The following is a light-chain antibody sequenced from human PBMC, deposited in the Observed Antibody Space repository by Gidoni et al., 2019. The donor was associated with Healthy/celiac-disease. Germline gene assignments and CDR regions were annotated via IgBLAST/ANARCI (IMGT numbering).Light chain of an antibody. J-gene: IGKJ4*01. CDR1: QDISNY. CDR2: DAS. Sequence: IQMTQSQSSLSASVGDRVTTTCQAMQDISNYLNWYQQKPGKAPKLLIYDASNLETGVPSRFSGSGSWTDFTFTIISLQPEDIATYYCQQYDNLPPLTFGGGTKVEIK. CDR3: QQYDNLPPLT. V-gene: IGKV1-33*01.